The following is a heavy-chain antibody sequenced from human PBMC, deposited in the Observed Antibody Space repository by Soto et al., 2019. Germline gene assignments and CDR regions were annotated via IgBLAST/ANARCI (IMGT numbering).Heavy chain of an antibody. Sequence: LRLSCAASGFTFSSYAMHWVRQAPGKGLEWVAVISYDGSNKYYADSVKGRFTISRDNSKNTLYLQMNSLRAEDTAVYYCTPPASGAAADPFDYWGQGTLVTVSS. CDR1: GFTFSSYA. CDR3: TPPASGAAADPFDY. V-gene: IGHV3-30-3*01. CDR2: ISYDGSNK. J-gene: IGHJ4*02. D-gene: IGHD6-13*01.